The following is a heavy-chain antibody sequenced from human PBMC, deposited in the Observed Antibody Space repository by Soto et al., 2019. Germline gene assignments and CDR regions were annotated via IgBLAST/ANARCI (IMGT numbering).Heavy chain of an antibody. CDR2: ISYDGSNK. Sequence: QVQLVESGGGVVQSGRSLRLSCAASGFTFSSYGMHWVRQAPGKGMEWVAVISYDGSNKYYADSVKGRFTISRDNSKNTLYLQMNSLRAEDAAVYYCAKDSGLYYYYGMDVWGQGTTVTVSS. CDR3: AKDSGLYYYYGMDV. J-gene: IGHJ6*02. V-gene: IGHV3-30*18. CDR1: GFTFSSYG.